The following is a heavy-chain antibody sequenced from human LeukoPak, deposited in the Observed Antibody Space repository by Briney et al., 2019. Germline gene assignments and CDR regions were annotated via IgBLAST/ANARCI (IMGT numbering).Heavy chain of an antibody. CDR1: GGSFSGYY. V-gene: IGHV4-30-4*08. D-gene: IGHD5-24*01. Sequence: PSETLSLTCAVYGGSFSGYYWSWIRQPPGKGLEWIGYIYYSGSTYYNPSLKSRVTISVDTSKNQFSLKLSSVTAADTAVYSSARGEQPRDAYTYGSWDHPTLPTVSS. J-gene: IGHJ5*01. CDR2: IYYSGST. CDR3: ARGEQPRDAYTYGS.